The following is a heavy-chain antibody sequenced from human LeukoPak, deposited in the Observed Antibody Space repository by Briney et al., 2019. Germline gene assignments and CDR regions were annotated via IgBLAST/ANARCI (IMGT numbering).Heavy chain of an antibody. J-gene: IGHJ6*02. V-gene: IGHV4-59*12. CDR3: ARDQAEYYYYGMDV. CDR1: GGSLSSYY. Sequence: SETLSLTCTVSGGSLSSYYWSWIRQPPGKGLEWIGYIYHSGSTYYNPSLKSRVTISVDRSKNQFSLKLSSVTAADTAVYYCARDQAEYYYYGMDVWGQGTTVTVSS. CDR2: IYHSGST.